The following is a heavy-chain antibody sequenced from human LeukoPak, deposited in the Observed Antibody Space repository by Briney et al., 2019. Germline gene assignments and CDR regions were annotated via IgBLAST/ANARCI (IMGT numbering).Heavy chain of an antibody. J-gene: IGHJ4*02. CDR2: ISPSGDIT. D-gene: IGHD3-10*01. CDR3: AKDDAWLRFGE. CDR1: GFTFSKHG. Sequence: AGGSLRLSCAASGFTFSKHGMNWVRQAPGKGLEWASGISPSGDITYYADSVKGRFTISRDNSKNTLYLEVISLTAEDTAVYYCAKDDAWLRFGEWSQGTLVTVSS. V-gene: IGHV3-23*01.